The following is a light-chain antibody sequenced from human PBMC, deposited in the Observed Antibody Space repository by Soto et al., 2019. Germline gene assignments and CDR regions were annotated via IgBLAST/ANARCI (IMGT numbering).Light chain of an antibody. CDR1: QSLVYSDGNTY. J-gene: IGKJ2*01. V-gene: IGKV2-30*01. CDR2: KVS. Sequence: VVMTQSPLSLPVTLGQPASISCRSSQSLVYSDGNTYLNWFKQRPGQSPRRLIYKVSNPDSGGPDKFSGSGAGNDFTMKISRGEAQDVGVYYCMQGTHWRGYTFGQGTKLEIK. CDR3: MQGTHWRGYT.